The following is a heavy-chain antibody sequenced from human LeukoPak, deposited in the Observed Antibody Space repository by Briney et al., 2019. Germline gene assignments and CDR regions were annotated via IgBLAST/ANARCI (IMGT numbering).Heavy chain of an antibody. CDR1: GFTFSSYA. CDR2: ISGGGGST. D-gene: IGHD3-22*01. V-gene: IGHV3-23*01. J-gene: IGHJ4*02. CDR3: ASLSYYDTSGYSRG. Sequence: GGSLRLSCAASGFTFSSYAMSWVRQASGKGLEWVSGISGGGGSTDYADSVKGRFTISRDNSKNTLYLQMNRLRAEDTAVYYCASLSYYDTSGYSRGWGQGTLVTVSS.